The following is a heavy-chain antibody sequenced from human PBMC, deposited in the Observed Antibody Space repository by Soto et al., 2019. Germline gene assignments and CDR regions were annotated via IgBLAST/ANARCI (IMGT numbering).Heavy chain of an antibody. V-gene: IGHV1-46*01. D-gene: IGHD6-13*01. CDR2: INPSGGST. J-gene: IGHJ6*02. Sequence: ASVKVSCKASGYTFTSYYMHWVRQAPGQGLEWMGIINPSGGSTSYAQKFQGRVTMTRDTSTSTVYMELSSPRSEDTAVYYCARPRIAAAGTLLDYYYYYGMDVWGQGTTVTVSS. CDR3: ARPRIAAAGTLLDYYYYYGMDV. CDR1: GYTFTSYY.